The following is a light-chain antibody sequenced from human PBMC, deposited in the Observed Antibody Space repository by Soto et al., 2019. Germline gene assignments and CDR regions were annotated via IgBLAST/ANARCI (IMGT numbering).Light chain of an antibody. V-gene: IGKV1-33*01. J-gene: IGKJ5*01. CDR3: QQYDNLPSIT. Sequence: DIQMTQSPSSLSASVGDRVTITCQASQDISNYLNWYQQKPGKAPKLLIYDASNLETGVPSRFNGSGSRTDFTFTISSLQPEDIATYYCQQYDNLPSITFGQGTRLDFK. CDR1: QDISNY. CDR2: DAS.